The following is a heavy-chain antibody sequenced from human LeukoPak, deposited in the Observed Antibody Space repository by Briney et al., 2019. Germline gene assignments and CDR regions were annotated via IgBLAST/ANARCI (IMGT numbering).Heavy chain of an antibody. J-gene: IGHJ5*01. V-gene: IGHV3-23*01. CDR3: AKEPREYCSSTSCPNWFDS. CDR1: GFTFRNYW. CDR2: ISASGGTT. D-gene: IGHD2-2*01. Sequence: GGSLRLSCAVSGFTFRNYWMDWVRQVPGKGLEWVSAISASGGTTYYADSVKGRFTISRDNSENTLFLQMNSLRAEDTAVYYCAKEPREYCSSTSCPNWFDSWGQGTLVTVSS.